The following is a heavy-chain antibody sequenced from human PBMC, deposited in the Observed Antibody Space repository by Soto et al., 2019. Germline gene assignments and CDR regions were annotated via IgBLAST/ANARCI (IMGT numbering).Heavy chain of an antibody. CDR2: INPNTGGA. J-gene: IGHJ4*02. CDR1: GYSFSGWY. V-gene: IGHV1-2*02. Sequence: ASVKVSCKASGYSFSGWYIHWVRQAPGQGLEWMGWINPNTGGAVYAQKFQGRVTMTRDTTTSTAYMELSRLTSDDTAVYYCANSRITTMIVVSQFDYWGQGTLVTVSS. CDR3: ANSRITTMIVVSQFDY. D-gene: IGHD3-22*01.